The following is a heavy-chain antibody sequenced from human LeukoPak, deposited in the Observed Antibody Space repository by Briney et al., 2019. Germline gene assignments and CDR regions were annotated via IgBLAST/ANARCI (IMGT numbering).Heavy chain of an antibody. Sequence: PSEILSLTCTVSGGSMSPYSWSWIRQPAGNALEWIGRIHSSGRTNYNPSLKSRVTMSVDTTKNQFSLKLNTVTAADTAVYYCARGSGGGSGSYYKDHYYGMDVWGPGTTVTVS. CDR1: GGSMSPYS. CDR3: ARGSGGGSGSYYKDHYYGMDV. D-gene: IGHD3-10*01. CDR2: IHSSGRT. V-gene: IGHV4-4*07. J-gene: IGHJ6*02.